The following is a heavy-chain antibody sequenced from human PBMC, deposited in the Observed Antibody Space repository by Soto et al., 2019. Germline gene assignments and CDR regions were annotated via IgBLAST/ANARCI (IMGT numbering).Heavy chain of an antibody. CDR1: GGSISSSSYY. CDR3: ARRGVSGPVDY. D-gene: IGHD3-10*01. Sequence: QLQLQESGPGLVKPSETLSLTCTVSGGSISSSSYYWGWIRQPPGKGLEWIGNIYYSGSAYYNPSLKSRVTISVDMSKNSFSLKLSSVPAADTAVYYCARRGVSGPVDYWGQGTLVTVSS. CDR2: IYYSGSA. J-gene: IGHJ4*02. V-gene: IGHV4-39*02.